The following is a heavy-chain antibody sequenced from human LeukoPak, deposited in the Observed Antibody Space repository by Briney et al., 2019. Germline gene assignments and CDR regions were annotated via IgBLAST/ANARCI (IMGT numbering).Heavy chain of an antibody. D-gene: IGHD1-7*01. CDR3: ARDGLTGTTGDWFDP. Sequence: SVKVSCNASGGTFSSYAIGWVRQAPGQGLEWMGRIIPILGIANYAQKFQGRVSMTTDTSTSTAYMELRSLRSDDTAVYYCARDGLTGTTGDWFDPWGQGTLVTVSS. CDR1: GGTFSSYA. V-gene: IGHV1-69*04. J-gene: IGHJ5*02. CDR2: IIPILGIA.